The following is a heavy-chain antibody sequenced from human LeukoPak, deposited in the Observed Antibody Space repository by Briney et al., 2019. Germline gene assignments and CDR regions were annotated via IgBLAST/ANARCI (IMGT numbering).Heavy chain of an antibody. J-gene: IGHJ4*02. CDR1: GDSISSSSDY. CDR2: IYTSGST. V-gene: IGHV4-61*02. D-gene: IGHD1-26*01. CDR3: ARLALQEVGATQTYYLDY. Sequence: SETLSLTCTVSGDSISSSSDYWGWIRQPAGKGLEWIGRIYTSGSTNYNPSLKSRVTISVDTSKIQFSLKLSSVTAADTAVYYCARLALQEVGATQTYYLDYWGQGTLVTVSS.